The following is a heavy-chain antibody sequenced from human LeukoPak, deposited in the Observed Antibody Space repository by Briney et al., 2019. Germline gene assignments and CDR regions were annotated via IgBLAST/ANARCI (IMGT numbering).Heavy chain of an antibody. CDR2: INPNSGGT. D-gene: IGHD3-3*01. CDR1: GYTFTSYG. CDR3: ARGSTIFGVVTNWFDP. J-gene: IGHJ5*02. Sequence: GASVKVSCKASGYTFTSYGISWVRQAPGQGLEWMGWINPNSGGTNYAQKFQGRVTMTRDTSISTAYMELSRLRSDDTTVYYCARGSTIFGVVTNWFDPWGRGTLVTVSS. V-gene: IGHV1-2*02.